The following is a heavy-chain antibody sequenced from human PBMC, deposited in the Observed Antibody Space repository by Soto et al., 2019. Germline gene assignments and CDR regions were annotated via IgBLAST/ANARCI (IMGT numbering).Heavy chain of an antibody. D-gene: IGHD2-2*01. V-gene: IGHV1-18*01. CDR2: ISAYNGNT. CDR3: ARGHVGDCSSTSCYRPFDP. Sequence: ASVKVSCKASGYTFTSYGISWVRQAPGQGLEWMGWISAYNGNTNYAQKLQGRVTMTTDTSTSKAYMELRSLRSDDTAVYYCARGHVGDCSSTSCYRPFDPWGQGTLVTVSS. CDR1: GYTFTSYG. J-gene: IGHJ5*02.